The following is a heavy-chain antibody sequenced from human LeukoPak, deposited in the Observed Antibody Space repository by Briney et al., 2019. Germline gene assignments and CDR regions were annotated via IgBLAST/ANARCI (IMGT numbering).Heavy chain of an antibody. Sequence: SETLCLTCTVSGYSISSGDYWGWIRQPPGKGLEWVGSVYHSGSTYYNPSLKSPVTISIDTSKNQFSLILSSVTAADTAVYFCARARLSIVRGITNFDYWGQGTVVTVSS. D-gene: IGHD3-10*01. V-gene: IGHV4-38-2*02. J-gene: IGHJ4*02. CDR1: GYSISSGDY. CDR2: VYHSGST. CDR3: ARARLSIVRGITNFDY.